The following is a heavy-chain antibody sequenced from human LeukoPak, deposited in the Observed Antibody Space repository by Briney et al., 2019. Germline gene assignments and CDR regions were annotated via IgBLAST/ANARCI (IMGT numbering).Heavy chain of an antibody. CDR2: ISYDGSNK. CDR3: ARGMGEFQEIFDY. D-gene: IGHD3-16*01. V-gene: IGHV3-30-3*01. J-gene: IGHJ4*02. Sequence: GRSLRLSCAASGFTFSSYAMHWVRQAPGKGLGWVAVISYDGSNKYYADSVKGRFTISRDNSKNTLYLQMNSLRAEDTAVYYCARGMGEFQEIFDYWGQGTLVTVSS. CDR1: GFTFSSYA.